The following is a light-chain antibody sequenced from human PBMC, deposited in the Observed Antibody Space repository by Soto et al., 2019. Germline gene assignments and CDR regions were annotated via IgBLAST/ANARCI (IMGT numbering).Light chain of an antibody. CDR2: GTS. CDR1: QSIANF. Sequence: IQLTQSPSSLSASVGDRVTISYLASQSIANFLAWYQQKPGKAPKLLSYGTSTLQSGVPSRFSGSGSGTDFTLTISSLQPEDFANYYCQRLNSLPIPSGPGTKVDIK. J-gene: IGKJ3*01. CDR3: QRLNSLPIP. V-gene: IGKV1-9*01.